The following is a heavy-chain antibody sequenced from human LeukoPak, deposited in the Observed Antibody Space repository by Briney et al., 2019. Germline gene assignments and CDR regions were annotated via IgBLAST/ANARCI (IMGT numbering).Heavy chain of an antibody. D-gene: IGHD4-11*01. CDR2: INYSGST. CDR3: AREGVTMIDY. Sequence: SETLSLTCAASGGSISSYYWSWIRQPPGKGLEWIGYINYSGSTHYNPSLKSRVTISVDTSKNQFSLKLRSVTAAETAVYYCAREGVTMIDYWGQGTLVTVSS. CDR1: GGSISSYY. V-gene: IGHV4-59*01. J-gene: IGHJ4*02.